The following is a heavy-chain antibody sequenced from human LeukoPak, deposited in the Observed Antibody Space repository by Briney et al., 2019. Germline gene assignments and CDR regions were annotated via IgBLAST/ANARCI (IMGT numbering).Heavy chain of an antibody. J-gene: IGHJ6*03. CDR1: GGSFSGYY. D-gene: IGHD3-3*01. CDR3: ERGDFWSGYRPYYYYYYMDV. Sequence: SETLSLTCAVYGGSFSGYYWSWIRQPPGKGLEWIGEINHSGSTNYNPSLKSRVTISVDTSKNQFSLKLSSVTAADTAVYYCERGDFWSGYRPYYYYYYMDVWGKGTTVTVSS. V-gene: IGHV4-34*01. CDR2: INHSGST.